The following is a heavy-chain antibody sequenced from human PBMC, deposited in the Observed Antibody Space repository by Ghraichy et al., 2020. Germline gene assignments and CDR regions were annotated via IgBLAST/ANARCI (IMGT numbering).Heavy chain of an antibody. V-gene: IGHV4-30-2*01. Sequence: SETLSLTCAVSGGSISSGCCSWSWIRQPPGKGLEWIAYINHSGGTYNNPSLKSRVTISVDRSKNQFSLKLSSVTAADTAVYFCARGEAPVFGVLRGWGQGALVTVSS. CDR2: INHSGGT. D-gene: IGHD3-3*01. CDR3: ARGEAPVFGVLRG. J-gene: IGHJ4*02. CDR1: GGSISSGCCS.